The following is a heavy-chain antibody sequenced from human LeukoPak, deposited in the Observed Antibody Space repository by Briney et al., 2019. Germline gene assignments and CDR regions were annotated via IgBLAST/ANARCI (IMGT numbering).Heavy chain of an antibody. V-gene: IGHV1-46*01. CDR1: GYTFTSYY. Sequence: SVKVSCKASGYTFTSYYMHWVRQAPGQGLEWMGIINPSGGSTSYAQKFQGRVTMTRDTSTSTVYMELSSLRSEDTAVYYCARARYCSGGSCYRSFDYWGQGTLVTVSS. CDR2: INPSGGST. D-gene: IGHD2-15*01. CDR3: ARARYCSGGSCYRSFDY. J-gene: IGHJ4*02.